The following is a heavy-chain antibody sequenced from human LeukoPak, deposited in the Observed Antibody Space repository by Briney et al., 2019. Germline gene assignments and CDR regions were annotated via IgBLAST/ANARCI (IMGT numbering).Heavy chain of an antibody. Sequence: PGGSLRLSCAASGFTVSSYYMSWVRQAPGKGLEWVSVIYSGGSTYYADSVKGRFTISRDNSKNTLYLQMNSLRAEDTAVYYCARGGIPYYYGYWGQGTLVTVSS. D-gene: IGHD3-10*01. J-gene: IGHJ4*02. CDR1: GFTVSSYY. V-gene: IGHV3-53*01. CDR2: IYSGGST. CDR3: ARGGIPYYYGY.